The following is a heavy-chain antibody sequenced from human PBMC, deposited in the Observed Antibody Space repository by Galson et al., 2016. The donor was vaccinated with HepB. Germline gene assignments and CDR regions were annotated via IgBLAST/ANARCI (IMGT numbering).Heavy chain of an antibody. V-gene: IGHV3-33*08. Sequence: SLRLSCAASGFTFSDYGMHWVRQAPDKGLEWVTVIAHDGSIAFYADSVKGRFTASRDNAKNSLYLQMNSLRAEDTAVYYCAGDRVGSSYYMDPFDYWGQGTLVTVSS. J-gene: IGHJ4*02. D-gene: IGHD1-26*01. CDR2: IAHDGSIA. CDR3: AGDRVGSSYYMDPFDY. CDR1: GFTFSDYG.